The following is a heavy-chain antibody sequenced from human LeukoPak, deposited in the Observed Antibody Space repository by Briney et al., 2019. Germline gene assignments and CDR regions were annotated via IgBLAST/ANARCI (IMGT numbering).Heavy chain of an antibody. Sequence: GGSLRLSCAASGFTFSDYYMSWLRQAPGKGLEWVSYISSSGSTIYYADSVKGRFTISKDNAKNSLYLQMNSLRAEDTAVYYCARWDNGGAFDIWGQGTMVTVSS. V-gene: IGHV3-11*01. CDR1: GFTFSDYY. J-gene: IGHJ3*02. CDR2: ISSSGSTI. CDR3: ARWDNGGAFDI. D-gene: IGHD1/OR15-1a*01.